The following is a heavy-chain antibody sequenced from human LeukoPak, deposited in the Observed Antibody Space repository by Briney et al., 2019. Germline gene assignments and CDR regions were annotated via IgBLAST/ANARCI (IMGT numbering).Heavy chain of an antibody. CDR1: GYTFTGYY. D-gene: IGHD3-22*01. J-gene: IGHJ4*02. Sequence: ASVKVSCKASGYTFTGYYMHWVRQAPGQGLEWMGWINPNSGGTNYAQKFQGRVTMTRDTSISTAYMELSSLRSEDTAVYYCATVEKWLLPPYYFDYWGQGTLVTVSS. V-gene: IGHV1-2*02. CDR2: INPNSGGT. CDR3: ATVEKWLLPPYYFDY.